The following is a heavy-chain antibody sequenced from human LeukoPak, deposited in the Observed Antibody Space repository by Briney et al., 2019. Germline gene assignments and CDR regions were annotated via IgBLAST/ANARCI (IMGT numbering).Heavy chain of an antibody. CDR3: ASLLAYCGGDCSENDY. CDR1: GYTFTGYY. Sequence: ASVKVSCKASGYTFTGYYINWVRQAPGQGLEWMGWINPNSGGTNYAQKFQGRVTMTRDTSISTAYMELSSLRSEDTAVYYCASLLAYCGGDCSENDYWGQGTLVTISS. CDR2: INPNSGGT. D-gene: IGHD2-21*02. J-gene: IGHJ4*02. V-gene: IGHV1-2*02.